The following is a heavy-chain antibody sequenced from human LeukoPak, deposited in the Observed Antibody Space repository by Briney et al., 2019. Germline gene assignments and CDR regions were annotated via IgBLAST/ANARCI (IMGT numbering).Heavy chain of an antibody. CDR2: INHSGST. V-gene: IGHV4-34*01. Sequence: KPSETLSLTCAVYGGSFSGYYWSWIRQPPGKGLEWIGEINHSGSTNYNPSLKSRVTISVDTSKNQFSPKLSSVTAADTAVYYCARGGYSGSYNWFDPWGQGTLVTVSS. CDR1: GGSFSGYY. J-gene: IGHJ5*02. CDR3: ARGGYSGSYNWFDP. D-gene: IGHD6-13*01.